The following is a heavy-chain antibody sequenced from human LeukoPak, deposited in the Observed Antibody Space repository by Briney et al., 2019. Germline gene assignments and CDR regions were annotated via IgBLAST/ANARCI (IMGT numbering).Heavy chain of an antibody. CDR2: MHLSGTT. J-gene: IGHJ4*02. Sequence: SGTLSLTCTVSGDSINSLDLWSWVRPPPGKGLEWIGEMHLSGTTHSNPSVKSRVTISIDKSKNQFFLNLSSVTAADTAVYYCAGLVGRYSSGLYYYYFDYWGQGTLVTVSS. CDR1: GDSINSLDL. D-gene: IGHD3-22*01. CDR3: AGLVGRYSSGLYYYYFDY. V-gene: IGHV4-4*02.